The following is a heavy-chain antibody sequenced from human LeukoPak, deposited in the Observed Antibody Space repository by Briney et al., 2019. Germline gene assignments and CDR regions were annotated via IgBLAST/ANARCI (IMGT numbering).Heavy chain of an antibody. V-gene: IGHV4-4*07. J-gene: IGHJ4*02. CDR3: ARGSSSWYYFNY. CDR1: GDSIGSYY. Sequence: PSETLSLTCSVSGDSIGSYYWSWVRQPAGKGLEWIGRIYTSGSTNYNPSLKSRVTMSVDTSKNQFSLKLNSVTAADTAVYYCARGSSSWYYFNYWGQGTLVTVSS. D-gene: IGHD6-13*01. CDR2: IYTSGST.